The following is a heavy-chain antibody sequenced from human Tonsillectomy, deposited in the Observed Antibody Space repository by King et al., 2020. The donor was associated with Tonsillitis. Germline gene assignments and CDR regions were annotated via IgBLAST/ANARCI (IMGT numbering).Heavy chain of an antibody. CDR3: ARLLLLDYDDNVSGSGNFDY. CDR2: IFDRGST. J-gene: IGHJ4*02. Sequence: LQLQESGPGLVKPSATLSLTCPVSGGSISGSDYCWGWIRQSPGKGLEWIGNIFDRGSTSYNPSLKTRVTISVDTSRTQFSVKLSSVTAADTAVYYCARLLLLDYDDNVSGSGNFDYWGQGTLVTVSS. D-gene: IGHD4-17*01. CDR1: GGSISGSDYC. V-gene: IGHV4-39*01.